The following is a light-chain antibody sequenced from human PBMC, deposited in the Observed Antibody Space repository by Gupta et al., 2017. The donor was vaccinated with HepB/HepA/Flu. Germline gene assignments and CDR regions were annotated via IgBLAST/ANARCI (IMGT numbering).Light chain of an antibody. CDR3: SSYTSNSTPGV. CDR1: SSDVGGYNS. V-gene: IGLV2-14*01. Sequence: QSALTQPASVSGSPGQPIPISSRGQSSDVGGYNSVSWYQQHPGKAPKVMIYDVSNRPSGVSNRFSGSKSGNTASLTISGLQAEDEADYYCSSYTSNSTPGVFGTGTKVTVL. CDR2: DVS. J-gene: IGLJ1*01.